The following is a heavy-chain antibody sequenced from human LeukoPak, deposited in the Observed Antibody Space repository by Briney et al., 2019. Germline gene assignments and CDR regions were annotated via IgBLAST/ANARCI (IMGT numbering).Heavy chain of an antibody. CDR1: GLSLNSYA. V-gene: IGHV3-30*03. J-gene: IGHJ6*02. D-gene: IGHD3-10*01. CDR2: ISYDGSNK. CDR3: AQGGSEIYYFYHGMDV. Sequence: PGGSLRPSCAASGLSLNSYAIHWVRQAPGKGLEWVTAISYDGSNKHYADSVRGRFTISRDNSKNTLYLQMNSLRSDDTAVYYCAQGGSEIYYFYHGMDVWGRGTTVTVSS.